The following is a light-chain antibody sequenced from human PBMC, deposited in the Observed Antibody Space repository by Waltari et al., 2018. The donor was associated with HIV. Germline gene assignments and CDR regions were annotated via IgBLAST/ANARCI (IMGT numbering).Light chain of an antibody. Sequence: QSVLTQPPSVSGAPGPRVTISCTGSRPNIGAGYDVHWYQQLPGTAPKVLIYGNTNRPSGVPDRFSGSKSGTSASLAITGLQAEDEADYYCQSYDSSLSGFVVFGGGTKVTVL. CDR1: RPNIGAGYD. CDR2: GNT. CDR3: QSYDSSLSGFVV. J-gene: IGLJ2*01. V-gene: IGLV1-40*01.